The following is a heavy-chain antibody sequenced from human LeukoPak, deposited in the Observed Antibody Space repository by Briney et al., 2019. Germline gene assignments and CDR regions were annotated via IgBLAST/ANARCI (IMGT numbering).Heavy chain of an antibody. V-gene: IGHV3-30*03. J-gene: IGHJ4*02. Sequence: HPGGSLRLSCVASGFTFSSYSMNWVRQAPGKGLEWVAVISYDGSNKYYADSVKGRFTISRDNAKNSLYLQMNSLRAEDTAVYYCARDLDSVVVPAAMGEDYWGQGILVTASS. D-gene: IGHD2-2*01. CDR1: GFTFSSYS. CDR2: ISYDGSNK. CDR3: ARDLDSVVVPAAMGEDY.